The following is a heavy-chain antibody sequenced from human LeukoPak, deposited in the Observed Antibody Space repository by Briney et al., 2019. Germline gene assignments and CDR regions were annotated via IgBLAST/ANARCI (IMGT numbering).Heavy chain of an antibody. J-gene: IGHJ4*02. CDR2: INTSGGST. CDR1: GYTFTSYY. Sequence: ASVTVSCKGSGYTFTSYYMHWLRQPPGQGLEWMGIINTSGGSTSYAQKFQGRVTMTSDTSTSTVYMRLSSLRSEDTAVYYCGRDLGVNTAGVDYWGQGTLVTVSS. D-gene: IGHD5-18*01. V-gene: IGHV1-46*01. CDR3: GRDLGVNTAGVDY.